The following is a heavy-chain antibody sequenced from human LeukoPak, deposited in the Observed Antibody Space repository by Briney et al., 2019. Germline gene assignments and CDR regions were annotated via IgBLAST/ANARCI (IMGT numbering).Heavy chain of an antibody. CDR1: GGSISSYY. CDR3: ARHVRTRIDR. V-gene: IGHV4-59*08. D-gene: IGHD2-15*01. Sequence: PSETLSLTCTVSGGSISSYYWSWIRQPPGKGLEWIGYIYYSGSPNYNPSLKSRVTISVDTSKNQFSLKLSSVTAADTAVYYCARHVRTRIDRWGQGTLVTVSS. J-gene: IGHJ5*02. CDR2: IYYSGSP.